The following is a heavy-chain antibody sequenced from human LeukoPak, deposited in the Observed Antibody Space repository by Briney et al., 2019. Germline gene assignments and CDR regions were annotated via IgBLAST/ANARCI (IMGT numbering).Heavy chain of an antibody. Sequence: ASVKVSCKASGYTFTGYYMHWVRQAPGQGLEWMGWINPNSGGTNYAQKFQGRVTMTRDTSISTAYMELSRLRSDDTAVYYCAREGNAFWSGYYNARYFDYWGQGTLVTVSS. CDR2: INPNSGGT. V-gene: IGHV1-2*02. D-gene: IGHD3-3*01. CDR1: GYTFTGYY. J-gene: IGHJ4*02. CDR3: AREGNAFWSGYYNARYFDY.